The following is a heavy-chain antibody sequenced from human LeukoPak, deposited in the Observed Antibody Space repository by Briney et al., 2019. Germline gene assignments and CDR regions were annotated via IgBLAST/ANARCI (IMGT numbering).Heavy chain of an antibody. V-gene: IGHV4-28*03. CDR3: ARETIYITIIEVVRMGDAFDI. D-gene: IGHD3-22*01. Sequence: SDTLSLTCAVSGYSLSRSNRWGWSRPPPGEGLEWSGYIYYSGSINYKPSLKRRVTISVDNSKNKFSLGVSCMTAADTALYYCARETIYITIIEVVRMGDAFDIWGQGTMVTVSS. CDR1: GYSLSRSNR. J-gene: IGHJ3*02. CDR2: IYYSGSI.